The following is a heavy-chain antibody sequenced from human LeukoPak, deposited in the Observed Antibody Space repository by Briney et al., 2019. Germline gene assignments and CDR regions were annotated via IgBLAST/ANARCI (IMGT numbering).Heavy chain of an antibody. Sequence: SETLSLTCDVSGVSFSTYYWSWIRQSPEKGLEWIGEANHSGYTNYNPSLKGRVTISVDTSKNQFSLKLSSVTAADTAVYYCARQLYGSDYWGQGTLVTVSS. J-gene: IGHJ4*02. CDR3: ARQLYGSDY. CDR1: GVSFSTYY. CDR2: ANHSGYT. D-gene: IGHD4-17*01. V-gene: IGHV4-34*01.